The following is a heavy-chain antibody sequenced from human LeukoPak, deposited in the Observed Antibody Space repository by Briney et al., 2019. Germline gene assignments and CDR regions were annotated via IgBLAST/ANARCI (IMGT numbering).Heavy chain of an antibody. CDR3: AKGGWLEY. Sequence: TGGSLRLSCAASGFTFSSYAMSWVRQAPGKGLEWVSAIRVVGGSTYYADSVKGRFTGSRDNSKNTLYLQMNSLRAEDTAVYYCAKGGWLEYWGQGTLVTVSS. D-gene: IGHD6-19*01. CDR2: IRVVGGST. J-gene: IGHJ4*02. V-gene: IGHV3-23*01. CDR1: GFTFSSYA.